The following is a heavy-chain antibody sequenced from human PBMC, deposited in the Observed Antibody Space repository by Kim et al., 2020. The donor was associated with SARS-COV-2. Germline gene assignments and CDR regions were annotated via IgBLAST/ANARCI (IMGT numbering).Heavy chain of an antibody. V-gene: IGHV3-21*06. CDR1: GFSFSDYN. D-gene: IGHD2-2*02. Sequence: GGSLRLSCTTSGFSFSDYNMNWVRQAPGKGLEWVSSISPSSNYIYYADSLKGRFTISRDNAKNTLYLQMDSLRAEDTALYYCARVPHTSFDYWGQGSLVT. J-gene: IGHJ4*02. CDR2: ISPSSNYI. CDR3: ARVPHTSFDY.